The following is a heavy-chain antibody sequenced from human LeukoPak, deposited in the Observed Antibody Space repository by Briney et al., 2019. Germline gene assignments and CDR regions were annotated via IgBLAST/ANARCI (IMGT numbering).Heavy chain of an antibody. J-gene: IGHJ3*02. CDR2: ISYDGSNK. D-gene: IGHD3-22*01. Sequence: GGSLRLSFAASGFTFSSYAMHWVRQAPGKGLEWVAVISYDGSNKYYADSVKGRFTISRDNSKNTLYLEMNSLRAEDTAVYYCAREYYDSSGSKRSAFDIWGQGTMVTVSS. CDR1: GFTFSSYA. CDR3: AREYYDSSGSKRSAFDI. V-gene: IGHV3-30-3*01.